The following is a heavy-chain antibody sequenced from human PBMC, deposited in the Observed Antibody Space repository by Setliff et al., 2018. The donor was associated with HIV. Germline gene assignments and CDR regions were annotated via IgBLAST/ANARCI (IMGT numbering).Heavy chain of an antibody. V-gene: IGHV1-3*01. J-gene: IGHJ6*02. CDR3: ARSFRRMDV. Sequence: ASVKVSCKASGYTFTSYAMHWVRQAPGQRLEWMGWINAGNGNTNYAQKLQGRVTMTTDTSTSTAYMELRSLRSDDTAVYYCARSFRRMDVWGQGTTVTVSS. D-gene: IGHD3-16*01. CDR1: GYTFTSYA. CDR2: INAGNGNT.